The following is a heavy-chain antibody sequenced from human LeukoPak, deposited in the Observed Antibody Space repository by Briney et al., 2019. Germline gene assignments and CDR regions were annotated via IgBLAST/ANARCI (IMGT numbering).Heavy chain of an antibody. V-gene: IGHV1-2*02. J-gene: IGHJ4*02. D-gene: IGHD3-22*01. CDR1: GYTFTGYY. Sequence: PGASLKVSCKASGYTFTGYYMHWVRQAPGQGLEWMGWINPNGGGTNYAQNFQGRVTMTWDTSISTAYMELSRLRSDDTAVYYCARAGSGYYLFDYWGQGTLVTVSS. CDR3: ARAGSGYYLFDY. CDR2: INPNGGGT.